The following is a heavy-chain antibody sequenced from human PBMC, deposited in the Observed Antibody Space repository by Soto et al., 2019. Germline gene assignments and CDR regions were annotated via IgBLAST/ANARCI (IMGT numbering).Heavy chain of an antibody. J-gene: IGHJ4*02. CDR3: ATSRLGVVAAIPDY. Sequence: SETLSLTCAVSGGSISSATYSWIWIRQPPGKGLEWIGYIYHSGSTFYNPSLKSRVTISVDRSRNQFSLKLTSVTAADTAVYYCATSRLGVVAAIPDYWGQGTLVTVSS. V-gene: IGHV4-30-2*01. CDR2: IYHSGST. CDR1: GGSISSATYS. D-gene: IGHD2-15*01.